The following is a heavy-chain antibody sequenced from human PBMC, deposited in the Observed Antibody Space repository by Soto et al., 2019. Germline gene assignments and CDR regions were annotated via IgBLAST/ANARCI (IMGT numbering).Heavy chain of an antibody. CDR3: ARPALTVTRSNWYFDL. J-gene: IGHJ2*01. Sequence: SQILSLNRAVYGESLSGYYSSWYRQPPGKGLEWIGEINHSGSTNYNPSLKSRVTISVDTSKNQFSLKLSSVTAADTAVYYCARPALTVTRSNWYFDLWGRGTLVTVSA. D-gene: IGHD4-17*01. V-gene: IGHV4-34*01. CDR1: GESLSGYY. CDR2: INHSGST.